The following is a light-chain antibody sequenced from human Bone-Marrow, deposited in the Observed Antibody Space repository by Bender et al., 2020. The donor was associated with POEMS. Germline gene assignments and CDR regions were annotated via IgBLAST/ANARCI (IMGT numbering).Light chain of an antibody. Sequence: QSALTQPASVSGSPGQSITISCTGTSIDIGYYNYVSWYQQHPGKAPKLMIYDVSHRPSGVSNRFSGSKSGNTASLTISGLQAEDEADYYCSSYTSSSTKVFGGGTKLTVL. CDR2: DVS. V-gene: IGLV2-14*03. J-gene: IGLJ3*02. CDR1: SIDIGYYNY. CDR3: SSYTSSSTKV.